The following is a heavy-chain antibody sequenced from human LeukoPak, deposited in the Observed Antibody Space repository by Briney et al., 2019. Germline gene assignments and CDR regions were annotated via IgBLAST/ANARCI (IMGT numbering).Heavy chain of an antibody. V-gene: IGHV3-33*01. CDR1: GFTFSSYG. J-gene: IGHJ6*03. CDR3: ARETPYDSSGYYLYYYYYMDV. D-gene: IGHD3-22*01. Sequence: GRSLRLSCAASGFTFSSYGMHWVRQAPGKGLEWVAVIWYDGSNKYYADSVKGRFTISRDNSKNTLYLQMNSLRAEDTAVYYCARETPYDSSGYYLYYYYYMDVWGKGTTVTVSS. CDR2: IWYDGSNK.